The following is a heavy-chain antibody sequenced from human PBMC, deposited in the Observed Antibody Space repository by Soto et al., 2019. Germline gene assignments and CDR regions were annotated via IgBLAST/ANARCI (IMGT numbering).Heavy chain of an antibody. CDR2: ITYDGSNK. CDR1: GFTFSSYA. Sequence: QVQLVESGGGVVQPGRSLRLSCAASGFTFSSYAMHWVRQAPGKGLEWVAVITYDGSNKYYADSVKGRFTISRDNSKNTVYLQMNSLRAEDTAVYYCARDRYYYDSSGSLGYWGQGTLVTVSS. CDR3: ARDRYYYDSSGSLGY. J-gene: IGHJ4*02. D-gene: IGHD3-22*01. V-gene: IGHV3-30-3*01.